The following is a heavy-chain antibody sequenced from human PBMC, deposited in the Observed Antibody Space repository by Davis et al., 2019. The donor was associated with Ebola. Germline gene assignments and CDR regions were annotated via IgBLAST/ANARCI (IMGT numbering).Heavy chain of an antibody. J-gene: IGHJ4*02. Sequence: MPSETLSLTCTVSGGSISSSSYYWGWIRQPPGKGLEWIGSIYYSGSTYYNPSLKNRVTISVDTSKNQFSLKLSSVTAADTAVYYCARDPPYGDYHFDYWGQGTLVTVSS. CDR3: ARDPPYGDYHFDY. CDR1: GGSISSSSYY. D-gene: IGHD4-17*01. CDR2: IYYSGST. V-gene: IGHV4-39*02.